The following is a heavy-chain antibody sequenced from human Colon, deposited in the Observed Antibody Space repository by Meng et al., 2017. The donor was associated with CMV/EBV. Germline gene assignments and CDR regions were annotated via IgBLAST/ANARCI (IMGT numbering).Heavy chain of an antibody. Sequence: SQTPSLTRAVSGDSISSTTYYWVWARQPPGKGLEWIGSVYYRGSTYPNPSLKSRLTMSVDTSKNQFSLRLTSVTAADTAVYYCARTSGNYPRRCFDSWGQGTLVTVSS. J-gene: IGHJ4*02. CDR1: GDSISSTTYY. V-gene: IGHV4-39*07. CDR2: VYYRGST. CDR3: ARTSGNYPRRCFDS. D-gene: IGHD1-26*01.